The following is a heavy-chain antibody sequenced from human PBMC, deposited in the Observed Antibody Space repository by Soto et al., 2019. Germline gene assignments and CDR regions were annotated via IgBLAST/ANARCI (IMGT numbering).Heavy chain of an antibody. V-gene: IGHV1-69*06. CDR3: AGGYCSGGSCPVYYFDY. D-gene: IGHD2-15*01. J-gene: IGHJ4*02. CDR1: GGTFSSYA. Sequence: GASVKVSCKASGGTFSSYAISWVRQAPGQGLEWMGGIIPIFGTASYAQKFQGRVTITADKSTSTAYMELSSLRSEDTAVYYCAGGYCSGGSCPVYYFDYWGQGTLVTVSS. CDR2: IIPIFGTA.